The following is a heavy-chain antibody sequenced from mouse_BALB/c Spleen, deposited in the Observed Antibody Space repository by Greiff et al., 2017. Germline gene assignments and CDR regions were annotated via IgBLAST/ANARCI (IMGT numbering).Heavy chain of an antibody. Sequence: VQVVESGPGLVAPSQSLSITCTVSGFSLTDYGVSWVRQPPGKGLEWLGVIWAGGSTNYNSALMSRLSISKDNSKSQVFLKMNSLQTDDTAMYYCARGSYFDYWGQGTTLTVSS. J-gene: IGHJ2*01. CDR2: IWAGGST. CDR3: ARGSYFDY. V-gene: IGHV2-9*02. CDR1: GFSLTDYG.